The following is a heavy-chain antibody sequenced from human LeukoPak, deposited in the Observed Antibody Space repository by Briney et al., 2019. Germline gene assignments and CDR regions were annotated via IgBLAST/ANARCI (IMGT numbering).Heavy chain of an antibody. CDR2: IYYSGST. D-gene: IGHD5-18*01. Sequence: SETLSLTCTVSGGSISSSSYYWGWIRQPPGKGLEWIGSIYYSGSTYYNPSLKSRVTISVDTSKNQFSLKLSSVTAADTAVYYCARDRILEYSYGYEGFDYWGQGTLVTVSS. CDR1: GGSISSSSYY. V-gene: IGHV4-39*07. J-gene: IGHJ4*02. CDR3: ARDRILEYSYGYEGFDY.